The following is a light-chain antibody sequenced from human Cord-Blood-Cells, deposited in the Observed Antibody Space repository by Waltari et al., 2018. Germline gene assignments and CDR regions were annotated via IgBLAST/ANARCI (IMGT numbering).Light chain of an antibody. CDR2: YDS. CDR3: QVWDSSSDHYV. J-gene: IGLJ1*01. Sequence: SYVLTPPPSVSAAPGKTGRITCGGNNIGSKSVHWYQQKPGQAPVLVIYYDSDRPSGIPERFSGSNSGNTATLTISRVEAGDEADYYCQVWDSSSDHYVFGTGTKVTVL. CDR1: NIGSKS. V-gene: IGLV3-21*04.